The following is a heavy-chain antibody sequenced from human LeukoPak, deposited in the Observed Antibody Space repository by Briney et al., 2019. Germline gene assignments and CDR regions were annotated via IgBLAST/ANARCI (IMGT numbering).Heavy chain of an antibody. J-gene: IGHJ4*02. CDR3: TRSDCSSGRCPGFDN. Sequence: PGGSLRLSCAASGFTFSSYSMNWVRQAPGKGLEWVSSISSSSSYIYYADSVKGRFTISRDNAKNSLYLQMNSLRAEDTAVYYCTRSDCSSGRCPGFDNWGQGTLVTVSS. CDR1: GFTFSSYS. V-gene: IGHV3-21*01. D-gene: IGHD6-19*01. CDR2: ISSSSSYI.